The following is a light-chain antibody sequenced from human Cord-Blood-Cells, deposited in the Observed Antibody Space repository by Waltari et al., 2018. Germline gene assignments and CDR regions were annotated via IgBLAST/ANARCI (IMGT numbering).Light chain of an antibody. CDR1: QGISSY. CDR3: QQYYSYPRT. J-gene: IGKJ1*01. Sequence: AIRMTQSPSSFSASTGDRVTITCRASQGISSYLAWYQQKPGKAPKLLFYAASTWQSGVPSRFSGSGSGTDFTLTISCLQSEDFATYYCQQYYSYPRTFGQGTKVEIK. V-gene: IGKV1-8*01. CDR2: AAS.